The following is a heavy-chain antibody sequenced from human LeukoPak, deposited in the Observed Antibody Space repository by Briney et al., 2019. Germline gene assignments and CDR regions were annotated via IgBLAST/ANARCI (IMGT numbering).Heavy chain of an antibody. V-gene: IGHV3-11*01. CDR3: ARAGRFSYPLYGMDV. CDR2: ISSSGSTI. CDR1: GFTFRDYY. Sequence: GGSLRLSCAASGFTFRDYYMSWIRQAPGKGLEWVSYISSSGSTIYYADSVKGRFTISRDNAKNSLYLQMNSLRAEDTAVYYCARAGRFSYPLYGMDVWGQGTTVTVSS. J-gene: IGHJ6*02.